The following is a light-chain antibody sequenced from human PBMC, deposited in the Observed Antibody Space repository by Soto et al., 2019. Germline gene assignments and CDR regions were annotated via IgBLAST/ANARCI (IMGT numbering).Light chain of an antibody. CDR1: QNIISL. CDR2: DAS. CDR3: LQDHTYPWT. J-gene: IGKJ1*01. Sequence: MTQSPATLSASVGDRVTITCRASQNIISLLAWFQQQPGKAPKLLMYDASTLQSGVPSRFSGSGSGTTFTLTISSLQPEDVATYYCLQDHTYPWTFGQGTKVDI. V-gene: IGKV1-5*01.